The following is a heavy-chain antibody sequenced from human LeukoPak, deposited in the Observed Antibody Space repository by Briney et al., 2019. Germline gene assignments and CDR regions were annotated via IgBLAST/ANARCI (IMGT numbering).Heavy chain of an antibody. CDR3: AKDGATGTWVYYYYGMDV. CDR2: ISGSGGST. D-gene: IGHD1-1*01. V-gene: IGHV3-23*01. CDR1: GFTFSSYA. Sequence: GGSLRLSCAASGFTFSSYAISWVRQAPGKGLEWVSAISGSGGSTYYADSVKGRFTISRDNSKNTLYLQMNCLRAEDTAVYYCAKDGATGTWVYYYYGMDVWGKGTTVTVSS. J-gene: IGHJ6*04.